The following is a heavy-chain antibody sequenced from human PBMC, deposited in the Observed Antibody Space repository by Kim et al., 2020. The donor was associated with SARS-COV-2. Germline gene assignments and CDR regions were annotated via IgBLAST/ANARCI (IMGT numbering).Heavy chain of an antibody. CDR2: IWYDGSNK. J-gene: IGHJ6*02. CDR1: GFTFSSYG. Sequence: GGSLRLSCAASGFTFSSYGMHWVRQAPGKGLEWVAVIWYDGSNKYYADSVKGRFTISRDNSKNTLYLQMNSLRAEDTAVYYCARDLIAVAGTQHGYYYYGMDVWGQGTTVTVSS. V-gene: IGHV3-33*01. D-gene: IGHD6-19*01. CDR3: ARDLIAVAGTQHGYYYYGMDV.